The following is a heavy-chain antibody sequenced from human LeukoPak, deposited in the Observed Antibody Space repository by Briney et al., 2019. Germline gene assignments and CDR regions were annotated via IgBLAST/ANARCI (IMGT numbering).Heavy chain of an antibody. J-gene: IGHJ4*02. CDR1: GGSFSGYY. D-gene: IGHD6-13*01. V-gene: IGHV4-34*01. CDR3: ASGGSWAQLDY. Sequence: SETLSLTCAVYGGSFSGYYWSWIRQPPGKGLEWIGEINHSGSTNYNPSLKSRVTISVDTSKNQFSLKLSSVTAADTAAYYCASGGSWAQLDYWGQGTLVTVSS. CDR2: INHSGST.